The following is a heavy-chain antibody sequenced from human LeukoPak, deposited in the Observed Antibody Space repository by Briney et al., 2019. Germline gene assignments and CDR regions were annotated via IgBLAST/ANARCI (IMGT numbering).Heavy chain of an antibody. CDR2: IYYSGST. V-gene: IGHV4-59*08. CDR1: GGSTTSYY. J-gene: IGHJ5*02. Sequence: SETLSLTCTVSGGSTTSYYWSSIRQRLGTGRERIGYIYYSGSTNYNPSLKSRVTISVDTSKNQSSLKLSSVTAADTAVYYCARSELGWFDPWGQGTLVTVSS. CDR3: ARSELGWFDP. D-gene: IGHD2/OR15-2a*01.